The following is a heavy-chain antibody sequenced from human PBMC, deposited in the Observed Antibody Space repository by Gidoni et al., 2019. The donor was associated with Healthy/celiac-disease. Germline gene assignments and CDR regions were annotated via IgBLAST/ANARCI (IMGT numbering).Heavy chain of an antibody. Sequence: QLQLQESGPGLVKPSETLSLTCTVSGGSISRTNYYWGWIRQPPGKGLEWIGSIYYSGSTYYNPSLKSRVTISVDTSKNQFSLRLSSVTAADTAVYYCASKAVAGPDYYFDYWGQGTLVTVSS. CDR1: GGSISRTNYY. D-gene: IGHD6-19*01. CDR3: ASKAVAGPDYYFDY. J-gene: IGHJ4*02. CDR2: IYYSGST. V-gene: IGHV4-39*01.